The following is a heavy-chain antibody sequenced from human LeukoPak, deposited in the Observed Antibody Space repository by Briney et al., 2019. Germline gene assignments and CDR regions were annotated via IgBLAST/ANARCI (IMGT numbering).Heavy chain of an antibody. CDR3: AKTTGSGSYGFDY. V-gene: IGHV3-23*01. D-gene: IGHD1-26*01. CDR1: GFTFSSYA. Sequence: GGSLRLSCAASGFTFSSYAMSWVRQAPGKGLEWVSAISGSGGSTYYADSVKGQFTISRDNSKNTLYLQMNSLRAEDTAVYYCAKTTGSGSYGFDYWGQGTLVTVSS. J-gene: IGHJ4*02. CDR2: ISGSGGST.